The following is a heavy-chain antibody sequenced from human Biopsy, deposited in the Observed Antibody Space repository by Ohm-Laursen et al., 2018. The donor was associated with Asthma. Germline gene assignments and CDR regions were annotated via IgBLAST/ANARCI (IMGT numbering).Heavy chain of an antibody. V-gene: IGHV4-34*01. D-gene: IGHD2-8*01. Sequence: SETLSLTYSLNGGLLRGYVWTWIRQPPGKGLEWIGEIPQGGAITFNPSLKSRVTISIDPSKSQLSLMLKSMTAADTAVYYCASGPQWSGLDVWGQGTRVTVSS. CDR2: IPQGGAI. CDR1: GGLLRGYV. CDR3: ASGPQWSGLDV. J-gene: IGHJ6*02.